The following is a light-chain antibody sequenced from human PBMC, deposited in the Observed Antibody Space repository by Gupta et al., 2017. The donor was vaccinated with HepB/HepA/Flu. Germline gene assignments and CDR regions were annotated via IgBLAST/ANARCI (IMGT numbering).Light chain of an antibody. Sequence: IVLTQSPATLSVSPGERVTLSCRASQNIRSNLAWCQQKPGQAPRRLIYDVSNRASGIPARFSGSGSGTEFTLTISSLQSEDFAVYYCQQYDNWPQTFGQGTKVESK. J-gene: IGKJ1*01. CDR2: DVS. CDR3: QQYDNWPQT. V-gene: IGKV3-15*01. CDR1: QNIRSN.